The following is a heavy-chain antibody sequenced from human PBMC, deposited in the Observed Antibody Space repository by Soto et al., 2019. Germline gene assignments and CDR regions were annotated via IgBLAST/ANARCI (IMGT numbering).Heavy chain of an antibody. J-gene: IGHJ6*02. V-gene: IGHV3-30*18. D-gene: IGHD2-21*02. CDR1: GFIFSGYG. Sequence: QVQLVESGGGVVQPGTSLRLACGTSGFIFSGYGMHWVRQAPGKGLEWVAAISFNGDNRHYVDSVKGRFTISRDSSKNSVYLQMDSLEPEDTAVYYCAKDSAYCISGDCWSAYYGMDVWGQGTTVTVSS. CDR2: ISFNGDNR. CDR3: AKDSAYCISGDCWSAYYGMDV.